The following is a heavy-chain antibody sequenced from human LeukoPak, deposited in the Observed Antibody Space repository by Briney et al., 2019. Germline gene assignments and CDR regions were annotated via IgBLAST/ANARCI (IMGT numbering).Heavy chain of an antibody. CDR3: ARVDSYDSGSHAFDS. CDR1: GGPISTSKYY. D-gene: IGHD3-10*01. Sequence: SETLSLTCTVSGGPISTSKYYWGWVRQTPGKGLEWIGSMFYRGTTYYAPSLKSRVTISVDTSKNQFSLSLNSMTAADTAVYYCARVDSYDSGSHAFDSWGRGTLVTVSS. CDR2: MFYRGTT. V-gene: IGHV4-39*07. J-gene: IGHJ5*01.